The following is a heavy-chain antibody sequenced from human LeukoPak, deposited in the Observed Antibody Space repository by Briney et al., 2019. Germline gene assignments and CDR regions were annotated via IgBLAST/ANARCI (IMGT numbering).Heavy chain of an antibody. J-gene: IGHJ4*02. CDR1: GGSISSYY. CDR2: IYYSGST. Sequence: SEALSLTCTGSGGSISSYYWSWIRQPPGEGLEGVGYIYYSGSTNYNPSLKSRVTISVDTSKNQFSLKLSSVTAADTAVYYCARGTFGVVAYYFDYWGQGTLVTVSS. D-gene: IGHD3-3*02. V-gene: IGHV4-59*12. CDR3: ARGTFGVVAYYFDY.